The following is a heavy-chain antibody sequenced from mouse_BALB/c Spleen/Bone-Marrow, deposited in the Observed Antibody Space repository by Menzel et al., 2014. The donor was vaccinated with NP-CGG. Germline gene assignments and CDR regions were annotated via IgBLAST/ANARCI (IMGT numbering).Heavy chain of an antibody. V-gene: IGHV7-1*02. CDR3: ARDVGYGNYFVY. Sequence: EVQVVESGGGLVQPGDSLRLSCATSGFTFXDFYMEWVRQPPGKRLEWIAASRDKAKHYTTEYSASVKGRFIVSRDISQSILYLQMNALRAEDTAIYYCARDVGYGNYFVYWGQGTLVTVSA. CDR1: GFTFXDFY. J-gene: IGHJ3*01. D-gene: IGHD2-10*02. CDR2: SRDKAKHYTT.